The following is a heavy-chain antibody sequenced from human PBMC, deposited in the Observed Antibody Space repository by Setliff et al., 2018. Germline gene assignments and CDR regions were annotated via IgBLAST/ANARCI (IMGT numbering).Heavy chain of an antibody. CDR2: IYPGDSDT. V-gene: IGHV5-51*01. D-gene: IGHD1-26*01. CDR1: GYSFTNYW. J-gene: IGHJ3*02. Sequence: GESLKISCKGSGYSFTNYWIGWVRQMPGKGLEWMGIIYPGDSDTRYSPSFQGQVTISADKSISTAYLQWSSLKASDTAMYYCARLYHSGSYFSRNPDAFDIWGQGTMVTVSS. CDR3: ARLYHSGSYFSRNPDAFDI.